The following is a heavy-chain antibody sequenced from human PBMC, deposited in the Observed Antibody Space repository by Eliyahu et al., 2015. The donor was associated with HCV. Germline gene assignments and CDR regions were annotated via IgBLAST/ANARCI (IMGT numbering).Heavy chain of an antibody. CDR3: ARDILQSYDAFDI. Sequence: EVQLVESGGGLVKPGGSLRLSCAASGFTFSGSSMNWARQAPGKGLEGVSSISSDVTYIHYADSVKGRFIISRDNAKNSLFLQMNSLRAEDTALYYCARDILQSYDAFDIWGQGTMVTVSS. CDR2: ISSDVTYI. CDR1: GFTFSGSS. D-gene: IGHD4-11*01. J-gene: IGHJ3*02. V-gene: IGHV3-21*01.